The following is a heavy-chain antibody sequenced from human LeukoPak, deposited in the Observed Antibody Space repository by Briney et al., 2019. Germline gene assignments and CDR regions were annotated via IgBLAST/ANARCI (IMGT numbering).Heavy chain of an antibody. J-gene: IGHJ4*02. CDR3: ARAGHKEITFGGVIAFDY. CDR2: IKQDGSEK. CDR1: GFTFSSYW. D-gene: IGHD3-16*02. V-gene: IGHV3-7*01. Sequence: GGSLRLSCAASGFTFSSYWMGWVRQAPGKGLEWVANIKQDGSEKYYVDSVKGRFTISRDNAKNSLYLQMNSLRAEDTAVYYCARAGHKEITFGGVIAFDYWGQGTLVTVSS.